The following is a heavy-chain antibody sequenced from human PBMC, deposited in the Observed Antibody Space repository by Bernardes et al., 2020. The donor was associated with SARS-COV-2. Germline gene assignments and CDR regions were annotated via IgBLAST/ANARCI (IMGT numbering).Heavy chain of an antibody. CDR1: GYTFTSYG. CDR2: ISAYNGNT. V-gene: IGHV1-18*01. Sequence: ASVKVSCKASGYTFTSYGISWVRQAPGQGLEWMGWISAYNGNTNYAQKLQGRVTMTTDTSTSTAYMELSSLRSEDTAVYYCASSDIVVVVAAWGWFDPWGQGTLVTVSS. J-gene: IGHJ5*02. D-gene: IGHD2-15*01. CDR3: ASSDIVVVVAAWGWFDP.